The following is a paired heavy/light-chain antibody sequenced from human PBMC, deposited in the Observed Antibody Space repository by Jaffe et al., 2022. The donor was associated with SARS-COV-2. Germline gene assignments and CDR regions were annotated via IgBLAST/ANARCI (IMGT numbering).Light chain of an antibody. CDR3: QQRTNWPIT. CDR1: QSVRSY. CDR2: DTS. Sequence: EIVLTQSPATLSLSPGERATLSCRASQSVRSYLAWYQQKPGQAPRLLIYDTSNRATGIPARFSGSGSGTDFTLTISSLEPEDFGVYYCQQRTNWPITFGQGTRLEVK. V-gene: IGKV3-11*01. J-gene: IGKJ5*01.
Heavy chain of an antibody. CDR2: IFSSGTT. J-gene: IGHJ5*02. D-gene: IGHD6-13*01. CDR1: GGSISSTTYS. V-gene: IGHV4-39*01. Sequence: QLQLQESGPGLVKPSETLSLTCTVSGGSISSTTYSWGWIRQPPGKGLEWIGSIFSSGTTYYSASLKSRVTISVDASKNQFSLNLSSVTAADTAVYYCSRRFAIASSSTGGGIDPWGQGTLVTVSS. CDR3: SRRFAIASSSTGGGIDP.